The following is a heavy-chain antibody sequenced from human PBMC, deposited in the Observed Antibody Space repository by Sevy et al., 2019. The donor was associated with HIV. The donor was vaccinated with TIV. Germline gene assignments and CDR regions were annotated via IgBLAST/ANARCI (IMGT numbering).Heavy chain of an antibody. CDR1: GGTFSSYA. Sequence: ASVKVSCKASGGTFSSYAISWVRQAPGQGLEWMGGIIPIFGTANYAQKFQGRVTITAEESTSTAYMELSSLRSEDTAVNYCARTYKTSRRFSDYYYYYGMDVWGQVTTGTVSS. J-gene: IGHJ6*02. V-gene: IGHV1-69*13. D-gene: IGHD1-20*01. CDR2: IIPIFGTA. CDR3: ARTYKTSRRFSDYYYYYGMDV.